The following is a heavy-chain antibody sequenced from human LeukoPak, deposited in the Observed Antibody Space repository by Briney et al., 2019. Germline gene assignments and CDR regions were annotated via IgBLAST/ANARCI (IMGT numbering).Heavy chain of an antibody. CDR2: ISGSGDNT. J-gene: IGHJ4*02. D-gene: IGHD3-22*01. V-gene: IGHV3-23*01. Sequence: GGSLRLSCAASGYTFSSYAMSWVRQAPGKGLEWVSGISGSGDNTYYADSVKGRFTISRDNSKNTLYVQVNSLGTEDTAAYYCAKGSYYDSSGSFYFDYWGQGTLVTVSS. CDR3: AKGSYYDSSGSFYFDY. CDR1: GYTFSSYA.